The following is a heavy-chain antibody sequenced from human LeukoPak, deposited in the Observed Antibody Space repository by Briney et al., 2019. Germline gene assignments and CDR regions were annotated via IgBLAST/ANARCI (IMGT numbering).Heavy chain of an antibody. CDR2: FDPEDGET. CDR1: GYTLTELS. D-gene: IGHD3-10*01. Sequence: GASVKVSCKVSGYTLTELSMHWVRQAPGKGLEWMGGFDPEDGETIYAQKFQGRVTMTEDTSTDTAYMELSSLRSEDTAVYYCARGGPLAVYAGTRYYFDYWGQGTLVTVSS. V-gene: IGHV1-24*01. CDR3: ARGGPLAVYAGTRYYFDY. J-gene: IGHJ4*02.